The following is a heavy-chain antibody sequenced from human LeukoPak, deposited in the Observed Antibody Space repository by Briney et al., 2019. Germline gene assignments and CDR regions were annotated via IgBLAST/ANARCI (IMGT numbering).Heavy chain of an antibody. D-gene: IGHD6-19*01. V-gene: IGHV4-39*07. CDR1: GGSISSSSYY. J-gene: IGHJ1*01. CDR2: IYYSGST. CDR3: AVGKDGAGIKYFQH. Sequence: PSETLSLTCTVSGGSISSSSYYWGWIRQPPVKGLEWIGSIYYSGSTYYNPSLKSRVTISVDTSKNQFSLKLSSVTAADTAVYYCAVGKDGAGIKYFQHWGQGTLVTVSS.